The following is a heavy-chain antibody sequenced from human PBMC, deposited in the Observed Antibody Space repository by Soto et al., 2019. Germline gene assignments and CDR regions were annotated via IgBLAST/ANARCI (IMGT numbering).Heavy chain of an antibody. CDR1: GGSITNYY. J-gene: IGHJ4*02. CDR3: ARRGLGARFDY. D-gene: IGHD1-26*01. CDR2: AHYSGST. Sequence: SETLSLTCTVSGGSITNYYWSWIRQTPGKGLEWVGSAHYSGSTQYNPSLKSRVTTSVDTSKNQISLNLTSVTAADTAVYYCARRGLGARFDYWGQGTLVTSPQ. V-gene: IGHV4-59*01.